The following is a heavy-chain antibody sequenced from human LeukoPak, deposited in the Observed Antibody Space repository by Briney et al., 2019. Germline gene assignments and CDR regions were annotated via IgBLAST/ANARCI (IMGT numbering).Heavy chain of an antibody. CDR2: ISYDGSDK. D-gene: IGHD1-26*01. CDR1: GLSFSSFA. J-gene: IGHJ4*02. V-gene: IGHV3-30*06. Sequence: GGSLRLSCAATGLSFSSFAMSWVRQAPGKGLEWVAVISYDGSDKYYADSVKGRFTISRDNPKNTLYLQMNSLRAEDMAVYYCARARGGTYGDFFDYWGQGTLVSVSS. CDR3: ARARGGTYGDFFDY.